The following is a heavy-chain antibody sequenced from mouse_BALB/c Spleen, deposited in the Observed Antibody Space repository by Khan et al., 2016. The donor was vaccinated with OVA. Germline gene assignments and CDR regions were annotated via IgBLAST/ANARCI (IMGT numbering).Heavy chain of an antibody. CDR2: INYSGNT. D-gene: IGHD2-4*01. J-gene: IGHJ3*01. Sequence: EVQLQESGPGLVKPSQSLSLTCTVTGYSITSDYAWNWIRQFPGNKLEWMGYINYSGNTRFNPSLKSRTSITRDTSKNQFFLQLNSVTTEDTATYYCARKDYDDYDPFPYWGQGTLVTVSA. V-gene: IGHV3-2*02. CDR1: GYSITSDYA. CDR3: ARKDYDDYDPFPY.